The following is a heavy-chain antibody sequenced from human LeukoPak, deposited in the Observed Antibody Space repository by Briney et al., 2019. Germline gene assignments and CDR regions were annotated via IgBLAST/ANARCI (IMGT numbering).Heavy chain of an antibody. D-gene: IGHD3-10*01. CDR1: GGSISSYY. CDR3: ARVDYYGSGSYDY. J-gene: IGHJ4*02. CDR2: IYTSGST. Sequence: SETLSLTCTVSGGSISSYYWSWIRQPPGKGLEWIGYIYTSGSTNYNPSLKSRVTISVDTSKNQFSLKLSSVTAADTAVYYSARVDYYGSGSYDYWGQGTLVTVSS. V-gene: IGHV4-4*09.